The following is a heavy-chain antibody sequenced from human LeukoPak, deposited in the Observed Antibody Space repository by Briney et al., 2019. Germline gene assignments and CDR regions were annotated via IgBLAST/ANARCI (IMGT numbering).Heavy chain of an antibody. J-gene: IGHJ4*02. CDR3: ARYGGYSGWTAFDY. D-gene: IGHD6-19*01. CDR1: GFTLSTYW. Sequence: GGSLRLSCAASGFTLSTYWMHWVRQGPGKGLVWVSCINSDGSRTTYADSVKGRFTISRDNAKNTLYLQMNTLRVEDTAVYYCARYGGYSGWTAFDYWGQGTLVTVSS. CDR2: INSDGSRT. V-gene: IGHV3-74*01.